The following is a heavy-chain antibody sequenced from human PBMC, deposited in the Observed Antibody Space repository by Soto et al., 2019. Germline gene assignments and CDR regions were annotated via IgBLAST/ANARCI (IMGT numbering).Heavy chain of an antibody. J-gene: IGHJ6*02. Sequence: VQLVESGGGLVQPGGSLRLSCEASGITFSDHYMTWIRQAPGKGLEWISYISGTAGTIYYADSVKGRFTISRDNAKTSLFLQLTSLTAEDTAVYYCARAPYYGSGTYYYYALDVWGQGTTVTVSS. CDR3: ARAPYYGSGTYYYYALDV. V-gene: IGHV3-11*01. D-gene: IGHD3-10*01. CDR1: GITFSDHY. CDR2: ISGTAGTI.